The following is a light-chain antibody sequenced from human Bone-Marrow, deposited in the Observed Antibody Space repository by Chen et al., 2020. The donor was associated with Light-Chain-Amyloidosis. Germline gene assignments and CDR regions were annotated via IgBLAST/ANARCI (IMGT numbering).Light chain of an antibody. J-gene: IGKJ4*01. Sequence: EIVLTQSPGTLSLSPGEGANLSCRASQTISSNYLTWYQQKFGQAPRLLIYGSSSRATDIPDRVTGSGSGTDFTLTINRLEPEDFAMYYCQQYGTSPLTFGGGTKVEIK. V-gene: IGKV3-20*01. CDR1: QTISSNY. CDR3: QQYGTSPLT. CDR2: GSS.